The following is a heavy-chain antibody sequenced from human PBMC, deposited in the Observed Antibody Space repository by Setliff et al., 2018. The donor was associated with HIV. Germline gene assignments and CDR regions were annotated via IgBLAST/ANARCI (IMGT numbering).Heavy chain of an antibody. CDR3: ARDNWGPDY. CDR1: GFIFSTFP. J-gene: IGHJ4*02. D-gene: IGHD7-27*01. V-gene: IGHV3-30*07. CDR2: MSGDANSQ. Sequence: GGSLRLSCAASGFIFSTFPMHWVRQAPGKGLEWVAVMSGDANSQYYADSVRGRFTISRDKSKNTVYLQMNSLTTEDTAIYYCARDNWGPDYWGQGTPVTVSS.